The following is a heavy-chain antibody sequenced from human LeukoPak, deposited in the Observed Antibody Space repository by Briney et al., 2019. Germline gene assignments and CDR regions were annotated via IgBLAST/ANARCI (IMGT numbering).Heavy chain of an antibody. Sequence: SETLSLTCTVSGGSVSSSSYYWGWIRQPPGKGLEWVGNIFYSGSTYYNPSLKSRVTISVDTSKNQFSLKLSSVTAADTAVYYCASGDEFLDAFDIWGQGTMVTVSS. CDR3: ASGDEFLDAFDI. V-gene: IGHV4-39*01. J-gene: IGHJ3*02. D-gene: IGHD2-21*01. CDR2: IFYSGST. CDR1: GGSVSSSSYY.